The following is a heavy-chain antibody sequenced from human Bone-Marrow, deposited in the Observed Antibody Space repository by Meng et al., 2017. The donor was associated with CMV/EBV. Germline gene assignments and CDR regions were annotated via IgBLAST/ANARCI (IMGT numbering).Heavy chain of an antibody. D-gene: IGHD3-3*01. J-gene: IGHJ5*01. CDR3: ARGPDFWSGYYVPPFDP. CDR1: GFTFSSYW. V-gene: IGHV3-7*01. Sequence: GGSLRLSCAASGFTFSSYWMSWVRQAAGKGLEWVANIKQDGSEKYYVDSVKGRFTISRDNAKNSLYLQMNSLRAEDTAVYYCARGPDFWSGYYVPPFDPWGQGTLVTVSS. CDR2: IKQDGSEK.